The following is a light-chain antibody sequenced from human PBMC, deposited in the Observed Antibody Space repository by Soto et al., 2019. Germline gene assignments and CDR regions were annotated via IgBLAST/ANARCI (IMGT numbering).Light chain of an antibody. CDR2: AAS. V-gene: IGKV1-39*01. CDR3: QQSDSTLWT. CDR1: QSISSY. Sequence: DIPMTQSPSSLSASVGDRVTITCRASQSISSYLNWYQQKPGKAPKLLIYAASSLQSGVPSRFSGSGSGTDFTLTISSLQPEDFATYYCQQSDSTLWTFGQGTKVEIK. J-gene: IGKJ1*01.